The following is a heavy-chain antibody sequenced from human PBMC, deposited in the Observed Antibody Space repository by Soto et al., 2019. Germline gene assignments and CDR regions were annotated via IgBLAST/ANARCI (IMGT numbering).Heavy chain of an antibody. CDR1: GLTFSSYA. J-gene: IGHJ6*02. Sequence: PGGSLRLSWPASGLTFSSYAMNGGREAPGKGLGGGGVISYDGSNKYYADSVRGRFTISRDNSKNTLYLQMNSLRAEDTAVYYCARDGYYYGSGTPGLYGMDVWGQGTTVTVSS. CDR3: ARDGYYYGSGTPGLYGMDV. V-gene: IGHV3-30-3*01. CDR2: ISYDGSNK. D-gene: IGHD3-10*01.